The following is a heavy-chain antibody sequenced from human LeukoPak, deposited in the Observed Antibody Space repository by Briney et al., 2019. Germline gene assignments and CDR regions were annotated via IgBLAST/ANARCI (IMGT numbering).Heavy chain of an antibody. D-gene: IGHD5-18*01. J-gene: IGHJ3*02. CDR2: IWYDGSNK. V-gene: IGHV3-33*06. Sequence: GRSLRLSCAASGFTFSSYGMHWVRQAPGKGLAWVALIWYDGSNKYYADSVKGRFTISRDNSKNTLYLQMNSLRAEDTAVYYCAKDRGWIQLWFDAFDIWGQGTMVTVSS. CDR3: AKDRGWIQLWFDAFDI. CDR1: GFTFSSYG.